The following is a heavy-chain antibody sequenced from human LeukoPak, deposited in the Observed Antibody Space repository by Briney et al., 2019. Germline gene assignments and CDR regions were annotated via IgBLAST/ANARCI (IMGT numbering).Heavy chain of an antibody. J-gene: IGHJ4*02. V-gene: IGHV3-30*02. D-gene: IGHD6-19*01. CDR2: IRYDGSNK. Sequence: GGSLRLSCAASGFTFSSYGMHWVRQAPGKGLEWVAFIRYDGSNKYYADSVKGRFTISRDNSKNTRYLQMNSLRAEDTAVYYCAKGHIAVAGTGFDYWGQGTLVTVSS. CDR1: GFTFSSYG. CDR3: AKGHIAVAGTGFDY.